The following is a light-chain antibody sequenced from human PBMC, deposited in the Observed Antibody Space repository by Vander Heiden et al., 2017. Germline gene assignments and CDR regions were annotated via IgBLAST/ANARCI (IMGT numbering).Light chain of an antibody. CDR1: QSVGSY. CDR2: DAS. V-gene: IGKV3-11*01. J-gene: IGKJ3*01. Sequence: IVLTQSRATLALSSGERATLSCRASQSVGSYLAWYGQKRGQAPRLPIYDASTRATGVPGRYSGSGYRTDFTLTISSLEPEDFAVYYCQQRSIRPRTFGHGTRVHIK. CDR3: QQRSIRPRT.